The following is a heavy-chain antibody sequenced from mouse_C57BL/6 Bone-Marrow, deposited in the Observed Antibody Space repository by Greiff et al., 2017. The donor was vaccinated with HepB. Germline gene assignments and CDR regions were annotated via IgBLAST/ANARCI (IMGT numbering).Heavy chain of an antibody. CDR3: TRGLRSFAY. CDR2: ISSGGDYI. CDR1: GFTFSSYA. V-gene: IGHV5-9-1*02. D-gene: IGHD1-1*01. J-gene: IGHJ3*01. Sequence: EVKVVESGEGLVKPGGSLKLSCAASGFTFSSYAMSWVRQTPEKRLEWVAYISSGGDYIYYADTVKGRFTISRDNARNTLYLQMSSLKSEDTAMYYCTRGLRSFAYWGQGTLVTVSA.